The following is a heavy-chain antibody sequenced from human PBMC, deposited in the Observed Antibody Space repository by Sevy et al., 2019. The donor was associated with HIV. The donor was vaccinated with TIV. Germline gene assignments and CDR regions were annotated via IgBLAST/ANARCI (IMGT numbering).Heavy chain of an antibody. CDR3: ARVYYYGSGSPNYYFDY. V-gene: IGHV4-38-2*01. Sequence: SETLSLTCAVSGYSISSGYYWGWIRQPPGKGLEWIGSIYHSGSTYYNTSLKSRVTISVDTSKNQFSLKLSSVTAADTAVYYCARVYYYGSGSPNYYFDYWGQGTLVTVSS. J-gene: IGHJ4*02. D-gene: IGHD3-10*01. CDR1: GYSISSGYY. CDR2: IYHSGST.